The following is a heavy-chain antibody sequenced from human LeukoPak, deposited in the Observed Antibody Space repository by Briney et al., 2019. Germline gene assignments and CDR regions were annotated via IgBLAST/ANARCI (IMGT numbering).Heavy chain of an antibody. J-gene: IGHJ6*02. CDR3: AKDHKWCSSTSCSYYYYYGMDV. Sequence: GGSLRLSCAASGFTFSSYAMSWVRQAPGKGLEWVSAISGNGGSTYYADSVKGRFTISRDNSKNTLYLQMNSLRAEDTAVYYCAKDHKWCSSTSCSYYYYYGMDVWGQGTTVTVSS. V-gene: IGHV3-23*01. D-gene: IGHD2-2*01. CDR1: GFTFSSYA. CDR2: ISGNGGST.